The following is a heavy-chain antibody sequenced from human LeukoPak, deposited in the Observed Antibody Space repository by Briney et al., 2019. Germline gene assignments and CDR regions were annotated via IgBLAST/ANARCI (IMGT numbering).Heavy chain of an antibody. Sequence: GESLKISCKASGGTFSSYAISWVRQAPGQGLEWMGWISAYNGNTNYAQKLQGRVTMTTDTSTSTAYMELRSLRSDDTAVYYCARDNDSSPGDDAFDIWGQGTMVTVSS. V-gene: IGHV1-18*01. J-gene: IGHJ3*02. CDR3: ARDNDSSPGDDAFDI. CDR1: GGTFSSYA. D-gene: IGHD3-22*01. CDR2: ISAYNGNT.